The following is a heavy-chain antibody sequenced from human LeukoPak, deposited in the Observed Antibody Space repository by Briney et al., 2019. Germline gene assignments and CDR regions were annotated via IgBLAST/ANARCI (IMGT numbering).Heavy chain of an antibody. V-gene: IGHV7-4-1*02. D-gene: IGHD6-13*01. CDR3: ARSRYEGSSWYFWFDP. Sequence: ASVKVSCKASGYTFTSYYMHWVRQAPGQGLEWMGWINTNTGNPTYAQGFTGRFVFSLDTSVSTAYLQISSLKAEDTAVYYCARSRYEGSSWYFWFDPWGQGTLVTVSS. J-gene: IGHJ5*02. CDR1: GYTFTSYY. CDR2: INTNTGNP.